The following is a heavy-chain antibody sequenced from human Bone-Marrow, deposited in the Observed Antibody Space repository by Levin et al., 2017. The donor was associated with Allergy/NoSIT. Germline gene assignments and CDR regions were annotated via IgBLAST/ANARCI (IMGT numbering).Heavy chain of an antibody. CDR1: GGSISGYY. CDR3: ARHPTIRAMTDGLDV. V-gene: IGHV4-59*01. D-gene: IGHD5-24*01. J-gene: IGHJ6*02. Sequence: SETLSLTCTVSGGSISGYYWSWIRQPPGKGLEWIGYIYYAGTTLYNPSLKSRVTISVDASRDQFSLKLTSVTAADTAVYYCARHPTIRAMTDGLDVWGHGTTVPVSS. CDR2: IYYAGTT.